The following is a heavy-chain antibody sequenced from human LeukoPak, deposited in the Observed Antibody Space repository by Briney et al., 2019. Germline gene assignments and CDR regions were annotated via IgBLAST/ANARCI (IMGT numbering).Heavy chain of an antibody. Sequence: ASVKVSCKASGYTFTNYYIHCVRQAPRQRREWVGWSDTKSGGTNYAQNFQGRVTMTRDTSISTAYMELSSLRSDDTAVYYCARPLGSGSYSYWGQGTLVTVSS. CDR3: ARPLGSGSYSY. CDR1: GYTFTNYY. CDR2: SDTKSGGT. V-gene: IGHV1-2*02. J-gene: IGHJ4*02. D-gene: IGHD3-10*01.